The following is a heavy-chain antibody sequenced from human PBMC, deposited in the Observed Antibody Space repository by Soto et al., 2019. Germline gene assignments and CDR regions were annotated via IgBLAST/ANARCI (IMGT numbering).Heavy chain of an antibody. J-gene: IGHJ6*02. CDR3: ARGRSRYSYNGIYGMDV. CDR2: ISYDGSNK. D-gene: IGHD5-18*01. Sequence: QVQLVESGGGVVQPGRSLRLSCAASGFTFSSYAMHWVRQAPGKGLEWVAVISYDGSNKYYADSVKGRFTISRDNSKNTLYLQMNSLRAEDTAVYYCARGRSRYSYNGIYGMDVWGQGTTVTVSS. CDR1: GFTFSSYA. V-gene: IGHV3-30-3*01.